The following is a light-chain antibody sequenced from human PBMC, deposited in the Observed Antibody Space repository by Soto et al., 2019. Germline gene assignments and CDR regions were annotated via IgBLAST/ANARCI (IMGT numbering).Light chain of an antibody. Sequence: EIVLTQSPGTLSLSPGERATLSCRATESVSSNYLAWYQQKPGQAPRVLIYGASIRATGIPDRFSGSGSETDFTLTISRLEPEDFAVYYCQQYGTSPRTFGQRTTVDIK. CDR1: ESVSSNY. J-gene: IGKJ1*01. CDR2: GAS. CDR3: QQYGTSPRT. V-gene: IGKV3-20*01.